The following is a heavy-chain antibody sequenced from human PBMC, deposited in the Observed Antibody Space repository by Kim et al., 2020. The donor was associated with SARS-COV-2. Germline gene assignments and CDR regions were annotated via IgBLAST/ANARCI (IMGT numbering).Heavy chain of an antibody. CDR3: ARDRGGYCSSTSCYGAPDY. V-gene: IGHV3-33*01. J-gene: IGHJ4*02. CDR2: IWYDGSNK. CDR1: GFTFSSYG. Sequence: GGSLRLSCAASGFTFSSYGMHWVRQAPGKGLEWVAVIWYDGSNKYYADSVKGRFTISRDNSKNTLYLQMNSLRAEDTAVYYCARDRGGYCSSTSCYGAPDYWGQGTLVTVSS. D-gene: IGHD2-2*01.